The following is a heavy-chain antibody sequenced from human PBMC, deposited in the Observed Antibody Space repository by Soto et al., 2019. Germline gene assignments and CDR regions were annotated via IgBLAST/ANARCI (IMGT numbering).Heavy chain of an antibody. CDR2: IIPIFGTA. CDR3: ARVPQRLTTVTTFDY. CDR1: GGTFSSYA. V-gene: IGHV1-69*13. D-gene: IGHD4-17*01. J-gene: IGHJ4*02. Sequence: ASVKVSCKASGGTFSSYAISWVRQAPGQGLEWMGGIIPIFGTANYAQKFQGRVTITADESTSTAYMELSSLRSEDTAVYYCARVPQRLTTVTTFDYWGQGTLVTVSS.